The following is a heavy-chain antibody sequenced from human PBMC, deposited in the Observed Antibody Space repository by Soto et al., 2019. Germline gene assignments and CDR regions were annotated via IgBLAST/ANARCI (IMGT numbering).Heavy chain of an antibody. J-gene: IGHJ6*02. V-gene: IGHV1-2*04. CDR3: ARDRMVSSSAAYYYYGMDV. Sequence: ASVKVSCKDSGYAFAGCYMRWVRQAPGQGLEWMGWINPNSGGTNYAQKFQGWVTMTRDTSISTAYMELSRLRSDDTAVYYCARDRMVSSSAAYYYYGMDVWGQGTTVTVSS. CDR2: INPNSGGT. D-gene: IGHD6-6*01. CDR1: GYAFAGCY.